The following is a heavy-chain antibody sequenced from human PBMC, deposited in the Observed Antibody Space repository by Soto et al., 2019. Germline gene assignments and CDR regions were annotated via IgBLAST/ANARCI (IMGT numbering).Heavy chain of an antibody. V-gene: IGHV5-51*01. J-gene: IGHJ3*02. D-gene: IGHD2-15*01. Sequence: EVQLVQSGAEVKKPGESLKISCKGSGYSFTSYWIGWVRQMPGKGLEWMGIIYPGDSDTRYSPSFQGQVTISADKSISTAYLQWSSLKASDTAMYYCARPFCSGGSCYYPEDAFDIWGQGTMVTVSS. CDR3: ARPFCSGGSCYYPEDAFDI. CDR1: GYSFTSYW. CDR2: IYPGDSDT.